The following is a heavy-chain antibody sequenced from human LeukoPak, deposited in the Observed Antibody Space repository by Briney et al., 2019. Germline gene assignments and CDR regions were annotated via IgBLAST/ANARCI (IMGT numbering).Heavy chain of an antibody. D-gene: IGHD6-19*01. CDR1: RYTFSDYY. J-gene: IGHJ4*02. Sequence: ASVKVSCKASRYTFSDYYMHWVRQAPGQGLEWMGWANPNSGGTNYAQKFQGRFTMTRDTSINTAYMEVSGLRSDDTAVYYCSRGAPTIAMTGTGLDYWGQGTLVAVSS. CDR3: SRGAPTIAMTGTGLDY. CDR2: ANPNSGGT. V-gene: IGHV1-2*02.